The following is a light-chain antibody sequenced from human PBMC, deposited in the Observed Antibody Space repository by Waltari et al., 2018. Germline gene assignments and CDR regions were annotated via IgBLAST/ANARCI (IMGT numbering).Light chain of an antibody. V-gene: IGKV1-5*01. J-gene: IGKJ1*01. Sequence: EIQLTQSPSTLSASVGDRVTIACRASQSVSKWLSWYQQKPGKAPRLLIYDASTRDTGIPDRFSGSGCETDFSLTISRLEPDDFAVYYCQHYGSLPETFGQGTRVEIK. CDR3: QHYGSLPET. CDR1: QSVSKW. CDR2: DAS.